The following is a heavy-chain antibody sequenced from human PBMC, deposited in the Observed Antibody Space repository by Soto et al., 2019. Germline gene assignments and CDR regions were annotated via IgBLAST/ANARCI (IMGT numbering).Heavy chain of an antibody. CDR1: GGSFSGYY. V-gene: IGHV4-34*01. Sequence: QVQLQQWGAGLLKPSETLSLTCAVYGGSFSGYYWTWIRQPPGTGLEWIGEINHSGSTNYNPSLKSRDTISGDTAKNQFSLKLTSVTAADTAVYYCARDKITGLFDYWGQGTLVTVSS. J-gene: IGHJ4*02. CDR2: INHSGST. CDR3: ARDKITGLFDY. D-gene: IGHD2-8*02.